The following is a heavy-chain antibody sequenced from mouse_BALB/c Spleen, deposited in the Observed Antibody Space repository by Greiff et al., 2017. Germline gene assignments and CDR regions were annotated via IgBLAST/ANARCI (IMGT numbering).Heavy chain of an antibody. CDR2: ISSGGST. V-gene: IGHV5-6-5*01. CDR3: ARDSCSFAY. Sequence: EVKLMESGGGLVKPGGSLKLSCAASGFTFSSYAMSWVRQTPEKRLEWVASISSGGSTYYPDSVKGRFTISRDNARNILYLQMSSLRSEDTAMYYCARDSCSFAYWGQGTLVTVSA. CDR1: GFTFSSYA. J-gene: IGHJ3*01.